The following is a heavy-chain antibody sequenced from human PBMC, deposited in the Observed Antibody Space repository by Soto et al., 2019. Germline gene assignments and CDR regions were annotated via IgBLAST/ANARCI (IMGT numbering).Heavy chain of an antibody. V-gene: IGHV3-74*01. J-gene: IGHJ4*02. Sequence: EVQLVESGGGLVQPGGSLRLSCAASGFTFSSYWMHWVRQTPGKGLVWVSRIDREGSDTAYADSVKGRFTISRDNAKNTLYLQMTSLSAEDTAVYYCARATTSVTTRPTLGYWGQGTLVTVSS. CDR2: IDREGSDT. CDR1: GFTFSSYW. D-gene: IGHD4-17*01. CDR3: ARATTSVTTRPTLGY.